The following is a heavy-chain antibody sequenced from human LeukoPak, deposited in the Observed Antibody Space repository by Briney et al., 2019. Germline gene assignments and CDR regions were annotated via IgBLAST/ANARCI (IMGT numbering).Heavy chain of an antibody. CDR2: INHNGNVN. CDR3: ARDKGDYDTSGSLFVF. D-gene: IGHD3-22*01. V-gene: IGHV3-7*03. CDR1: GFTFSSYW. Sequence: GGSLRLSCAASGFTFSSYWMNWARQAPGKGLEWVASINHNGNVNYYVDSVKGRFTISRDNAKNSLYLQMNSLRAEDTAVYYCARDKGDYDTSGSLFVFGGQGTLVTVSS. J-gene: IGHJ4*02.